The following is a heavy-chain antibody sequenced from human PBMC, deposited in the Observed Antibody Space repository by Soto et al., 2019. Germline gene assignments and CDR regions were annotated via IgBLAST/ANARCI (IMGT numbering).Heavy chain of an antibody. D-gene: IGHD3-3*01. V-gene: IGHV4-30-4*01. CDR1: GGSISSGDYY. Sequence: SETLSLTCTVSGGSISSGDYYWMWIRQPPGKGLEWIGYIYYSGSTYYNPSLKSRVTISVDTSKNQFSLKLSSVTAADTAVYYCARDLPLDDFWSGYYGMDVWGQGTTVTVSS. CDR3: ARDLPLDDFWSGYYGMDV. J-gene: IGHJ6*02. CDR2: IYYSGST.